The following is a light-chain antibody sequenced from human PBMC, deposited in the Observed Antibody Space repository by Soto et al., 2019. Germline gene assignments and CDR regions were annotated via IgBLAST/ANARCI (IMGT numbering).Light chain of an antibody. CDR1: QSVSSY. Sequence: EIVLTQSPATLSLSPGERATLSCRASQSVSSYLAWYQQKPGQAPRLLIYDASNRATGTPARFSGSGSGTAFTLTISSLEPEDFAVYYGQQRSNWPHTFGQGTKLEIK. J-gene: IGKJ2*01. V-gene: IGKV3-11*01. CDR3: QQRSNWPHT. CDR2: DAS.